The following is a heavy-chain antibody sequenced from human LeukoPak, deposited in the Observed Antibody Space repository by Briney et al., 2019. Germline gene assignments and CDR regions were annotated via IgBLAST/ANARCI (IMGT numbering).Heavy chain of an antibody. Sequence: ASVKVSCKASGYTFTGYYMHWVRQAPGQGLEWMGWINPNSGGTNYAQKFQGRVTMTRDTSISTAYTELSRLRSDDTAVYYCARDLFLEYSSSSVFDFDYWGQGTLVTVSS. J-gene: IGHJ4*02. CDR2: INPNSGGT. CDR3: ARDLFLEYSSSSVFDFDY. CDR1: GYTFTGYY. D-gene: IGHD6-6*01. V-gene: IGHV1-2*02.